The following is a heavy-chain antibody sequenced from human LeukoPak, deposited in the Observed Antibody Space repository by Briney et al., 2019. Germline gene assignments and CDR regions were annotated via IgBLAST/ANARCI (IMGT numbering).Heavy chain of an antibody. CDR2: ISYDGSNK. V-gene: IGHV3-30*18. CDR1: GFTFSSYG. J-gene: IGHJ3*02. D-gene: IGHD2-15*01. Sequence: GGSLRLSCAASGFTFSSYGMHWVRQAPGKGLEWVAVISYDGSNKYYADSVKGRFTISRDNSKNTLYLQMNSLRAEDTAVYYCAKDPVVAANRGDAFDIWGQGTMVTVSS. CDR3: AKDPVVAANRGDAFDI.